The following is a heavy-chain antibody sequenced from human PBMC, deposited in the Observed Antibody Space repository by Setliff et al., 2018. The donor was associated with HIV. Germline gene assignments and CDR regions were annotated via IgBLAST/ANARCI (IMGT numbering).Heavy chain of an antibody. Sequence: GGSLRLSCAASGFTFTIHGMHWVRQAPGKGLEWVSFIRYDGNNKYYTDSVKGRFTISRDNSKNTLDLQMNSLRPEDTAVYYCAKDGDYSNNLYDAFDIWGQGTMVTVSS. J-gene: IGHJ3*02. CDR2: IRYDGNNK. D-gene: IGHD3-16*01. V-gene: IGHV3-30*02. CDR1: GFTFTIHG. CDR3: AKDGDYSNNLYDAFDI.